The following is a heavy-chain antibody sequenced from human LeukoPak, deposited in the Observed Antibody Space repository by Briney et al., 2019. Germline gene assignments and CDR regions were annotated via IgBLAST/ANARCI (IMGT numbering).Heavy chain of an antibody. Sequence: GGSLRLSCAASGFTFGSNWMTWVRQAPGKGLVWVSRLNSDGSSTIYADSVKGRFTISRDNAETTLHLQMNNLSAEDTAVYYCARASNRDSINFDYWGQGALVTVSS. D-gene: IGHD4-11*01. CDR2: LNSDGSST. V-gene: IGHV3-74*01. CDR3: ARASNRDSINFDY. CDR1: GFTFGSNW. J-gene: IGHJ4*02.